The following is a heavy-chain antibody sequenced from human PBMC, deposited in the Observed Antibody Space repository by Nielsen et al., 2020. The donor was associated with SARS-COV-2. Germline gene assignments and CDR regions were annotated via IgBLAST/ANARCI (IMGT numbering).Heavy chain of an antibody. D-gene: IGHD5-18*01. CDR1: GFTFSRYT. CDR2: ISYDGSHK. CDR3: ARGVETDAVMVEH. Sequence: GGSLKISCVGSGFTFSRYTMHWVRQAPGKGLEWVAAISYDGSHKYYADSVRGRFTISRDNSKDTLFLQMNGLRRDDTSVYYCARGVETDAVMVEHWGQGNLVAVSS. V-gene: IGHV3-30*04. J-gene: IGHJ4*02.